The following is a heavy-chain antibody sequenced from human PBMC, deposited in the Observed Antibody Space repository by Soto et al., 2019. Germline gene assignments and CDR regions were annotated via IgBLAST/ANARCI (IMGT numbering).Heavy chain of an antibody. Sequence: PSETLSLTCTVSGGSISRSSYYWGWIRQPPGKGLEWIGSIYYSGSTYYNPSLKSRVTISVDTSKNQFSLKLSSVTAADTAVYYCASYAIVVVIMAIDYWGQGTLVTVSS. D-gene: IGHD3-22*01. CDR3: ASYAIVVVIMAIDY. CDR1: GGSISRSSYY. CDR2: IYYSGST. V-gene: IGHV4-39*01. J-gene: IGHJ4*02.